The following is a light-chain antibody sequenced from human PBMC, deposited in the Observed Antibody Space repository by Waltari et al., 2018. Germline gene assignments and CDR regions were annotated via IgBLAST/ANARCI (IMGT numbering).Light chain of an antibody. V-gene: IGKV1-27*01. J-gene: IGKJ2*03. CDR3: QQDYTSPYS. CDR1: QGVNKD. Sequence: DIQMTQSPSSLSASVGDRVTVTCRASQGVNKDLSWYQQKPGKAPTLLIYAASSLQTGVSSRFSGSGSGTDFTLTISSLQPEDVATYYCQQDYTSPYSFGQGT. CDR2: AAS.